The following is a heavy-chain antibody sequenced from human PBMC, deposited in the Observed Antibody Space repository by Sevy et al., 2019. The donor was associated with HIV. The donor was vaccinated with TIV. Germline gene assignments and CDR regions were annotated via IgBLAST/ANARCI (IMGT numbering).Heavy chain of an antibody. V-gene: IGHV3-23*01. J-gene: IGHJ6*02. CDR1: GFTFSSYA. CDR2: ISGSGDST. Sequence: GESLKISCAASGFTFSSYAMSWVRQAPGKGLQWVSVISGSGDSTYYADSVMGRFTIFRDNSKNTMYLQMTSLTAGDTAVYFCARRPDFGVVIPTGVLDVWGQGTTVTVSS. CDR3: ARRPDFGVVIPTGVLDV. D-gene: IGHD3-3*01.